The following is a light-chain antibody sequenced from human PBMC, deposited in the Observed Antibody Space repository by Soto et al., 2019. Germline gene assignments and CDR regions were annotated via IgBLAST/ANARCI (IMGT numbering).Light chain of an antibody. CDR3: HQYYSSHFT. CDR1: QGISSY. CDR2: AAS. Sequence: AIRMTQSPSSLSASTGDRVTITCRASQGISSYFAWYQQKPGKAPKLLIYAASTLQTGVPSRFSGSGSGTDFTHTISCLQADDIATYYCHQYYSSHFTFGPGTKVDIK. V-gene: IGKV1-8*01. J-gene: IGKJ3*01.